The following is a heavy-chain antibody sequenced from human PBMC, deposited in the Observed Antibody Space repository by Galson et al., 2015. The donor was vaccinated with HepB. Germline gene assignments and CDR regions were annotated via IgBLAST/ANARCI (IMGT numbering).Heavy chain of an antibody. CDR1: GFTFSSYG. Sequence: SLRLSCAASGFTFSSYGMHWVRQAPGKGLEWVAVISYDGSNKYYADSVKGRFTISRDNSKNTLYLQMNSLRAEDTAVYYCAKQDGDIVVVNGMDVWGQGTTVTVSS. J-gene: IGHJ6*02. V-gene: IGHV3-30*18. D-gene: IGHD2-2*01. CDR3: AKQDGDIVVVNGMDV. CDR2: ISYDGSNK.